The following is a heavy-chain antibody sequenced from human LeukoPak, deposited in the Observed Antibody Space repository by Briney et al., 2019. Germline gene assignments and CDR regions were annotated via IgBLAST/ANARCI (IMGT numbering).Heavy chain of an antibody. CDR3: ACSWTHDAFDI. Sequence: SETLSLTCTVSGGSISSSSYYWGWIRQPPGKGLERIGSIYYSGSTYYNPSLKSRVTISVDTSKNQFSLKLSSVTAADTAVYYCACSWTHDAFDIWGQGQWSPSLQ. V-gene: IGHV4-39*01. J-gene: IGHJ3*02. D-gene: IGHD6-6*01. CDR2: IYYSGST. CDR1: GGSISSSSYY.